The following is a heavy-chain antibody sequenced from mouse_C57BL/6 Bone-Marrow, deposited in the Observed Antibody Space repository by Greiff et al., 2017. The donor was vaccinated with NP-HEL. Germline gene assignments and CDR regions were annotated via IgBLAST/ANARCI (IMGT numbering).Heavy chain of an antibody. CDR3: ARWDDGYYSAWFAY. CDR2: IYPRSGNT. CDR1: GYTFTSYG. D-gene: IGHD2-3*01. Sequence: QVQLQQSGAELARPGASVKLSCKASGYTFTSYGISWVKQRTGQGLEWIGEIYPRSGNTYYNEKFKGKATLTADKSSSTAYMELRSLTSEDSAVYFCARWDDGYYSAWFAYWGQGTLVTVSA. V-gene: IGHV1-81*01. J-gene: IGHJ3*01.